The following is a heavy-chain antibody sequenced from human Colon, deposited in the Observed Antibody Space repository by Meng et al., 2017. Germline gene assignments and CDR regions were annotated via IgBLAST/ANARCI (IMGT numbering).Heavy chain of an antibody. Sequence: VELLQSGGEVKKPGSWVKVSCKTFGGSFKTYGINWVRQAPKQGLEWMGGIIPMFPKTNYAQKFEGRLTITADESTSTAYMELSSLRSEDTAVYYCTRGLATIPHFDYWGQGTLVTVSS. CDR2: IIPMFPKT. CDR1: GGSFKTYG. CDR3: TRGLATIPHFDY. V-gene: IGHV1-69*01. J-gene: IGHJ4*02. D-gene: IGHD5-24*01.